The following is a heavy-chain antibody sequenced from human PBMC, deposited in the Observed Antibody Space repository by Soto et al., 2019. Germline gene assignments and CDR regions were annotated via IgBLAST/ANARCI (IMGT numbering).Heavy chain of an antibody. CDR2: IIPFFGTA. D-gene: IGHD3-22*01. J-gene: IGHJ4*02. CDR3: ARGWGYDSNDYYYAY. CDR1: GGTFSRHA. V-gene: IGHV1-69*01. Sequence: QVQLVQSGAEVRKPGSSVKVSCKASGGTFSRHAISWVRQAPGQGLEWVGGIIPFFGTANHSQKFQGRLTIIADESTITVYMELSSLRSGDTAMYYCARGWGYDSNDYYYAYWGQGTLVIVSS.